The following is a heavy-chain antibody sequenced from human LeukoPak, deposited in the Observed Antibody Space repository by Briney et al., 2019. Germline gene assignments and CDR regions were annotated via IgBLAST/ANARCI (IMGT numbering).Heavy chain of an antibody. Sequence: SETLSLTCAVYGGSFSGYYWSWIRQPPGKGLEWIGEINHSGSTNYNPSLKSRVTISVDTSKNQFSLKLSSVTAADTAVYYCARTRTDGFQDYWGQGTLVTVSS. CDR1: GGSFSGYY. CDR3: ARTRTDGFQDY. CDR2: INHSGST. V-gene: IGHV4-34*01. D-gene: IGHD2-8*01. J-gene: IGHJ4*02.